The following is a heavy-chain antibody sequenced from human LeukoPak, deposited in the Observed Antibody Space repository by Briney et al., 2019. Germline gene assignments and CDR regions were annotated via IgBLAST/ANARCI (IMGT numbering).Heavy chain of an antibody. J-gene: IGHJ4*02. Sequence: GRSLRLSCAASGFTFSNYAMHWVRQAPGRGLEWVAVISYDGSIKHYADSVKGRFTISRDNAQNTLYLQMNSLRAEDTAVYYCAGNLYTRFGDCWGQGALVTVSS. CDR2: ISYDGSIK. CDR1: GFTFSNYA. D-gene: IGHD2-2*01. V-gene: IGHV3-30-3*01. CDR3: AGNLYTRFGDC.